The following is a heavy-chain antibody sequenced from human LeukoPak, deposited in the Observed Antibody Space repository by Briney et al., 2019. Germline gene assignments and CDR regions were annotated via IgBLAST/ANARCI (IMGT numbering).Heavy chain of an antibody. CDR1: GFTFSSYA. Sequence: GGSLRLPCAASGFTFSSYAMSWVRQAPGKGLEWVSAISGSGGSTYYADSVKGRFTISRDNSKNTLYLQMNSLRAEDTAVYYCAKDFGGPKVGAFGYWGQGTLVTVSS. V-gene: IGHV3-23*01. J-gene: IGHJ4*02. CDR2: ISGSGGST. D-gene: IGHD3-10*01. CDR3: AKDFGGPKVGAFGY.